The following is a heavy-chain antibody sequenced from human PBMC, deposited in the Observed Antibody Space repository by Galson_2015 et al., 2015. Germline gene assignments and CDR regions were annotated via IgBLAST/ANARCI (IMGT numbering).Heavy chain of an antibody. CDR1: GFTFSDYA. J-gene: IGHJ6*03. Sequence: SLRLSCAASGFTFSDYAMNWVRQAPGKGLEWVSAISTGGTTYYADSVKGRFSISRDNSKSMLYLQMNSLRAEETAVYYCAKDHKWPSQVFGSHIVTVFHFMDGWGKGDAVVVSS. V-gene: IGHV3-23*01. D-gene: IGHD3-3*01. CDR3: AKDHKWPSQVFGSHIVTVFHFMDG. CDR2: ISTGGTT.